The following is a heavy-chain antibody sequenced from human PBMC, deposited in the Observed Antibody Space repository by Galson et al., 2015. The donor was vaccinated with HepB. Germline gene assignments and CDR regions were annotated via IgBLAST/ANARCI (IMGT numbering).Heavy chain of an antibody. D-gene: IGHD3-22*01. CDR3: ARDNGGAYYDSSGSQGDDAFDI. J-gene: IGHJ3*02. CDR1: GDSVSSNSAA. CDR2: TYYRSKWYN. Sequence: CAISGDSVSSNSAAWNWIRQSPSRGLEWLGRTYYRSKWYNDYAVSVKSRITINPDTSKNQFSLQLNSVTPEDTAVYYCARDNGGAYYDSSGSQGDDAFDIWGQGTMVTVSS. V-gene: IGHV6-1*01.